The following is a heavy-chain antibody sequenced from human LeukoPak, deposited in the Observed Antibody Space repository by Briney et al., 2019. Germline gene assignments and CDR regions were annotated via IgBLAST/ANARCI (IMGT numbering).Heavy chain of an antibody. CDR2: ISTYNGHT. CDR1: GYTFINYG. Sequence: GASVKVSCKASGYTFINYGISWVRQAPGQGLEWMGWISTYNGHTKYAQKLQGRVTMTTDTSTSTAYMELRSLRSDDTAVYYCARVLITIAARLHYYYMDVWGKGTTVTVSS. J-gene: IGHJ6*03. CDR3: ARVLITIAARLHYYYMDV. D-gene: IGHD6-6*01. V-gene: IGHV1-18*01.